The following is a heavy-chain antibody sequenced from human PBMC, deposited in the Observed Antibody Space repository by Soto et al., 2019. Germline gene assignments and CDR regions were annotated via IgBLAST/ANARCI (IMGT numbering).Heavy chain of an antibody. CDR1: GGIFSSYA. Sequence: SVKVSCKATGGIFSSYAINWVRQAPGQGLEWMGGIIPIFGTANYAQKFQGRVTITADEYTSTAYMAPSSLRAGGDAGCYCASGYYDSSGYSWIDAWGQGTLVTVSS. D-gene: IGHD3-22*01. CDR2: IIPIFGTA. J-gene: IGHJ5*02. CDR3: ASGYYDSSGYSWIDA. V-gene: IGHV1-69*13.